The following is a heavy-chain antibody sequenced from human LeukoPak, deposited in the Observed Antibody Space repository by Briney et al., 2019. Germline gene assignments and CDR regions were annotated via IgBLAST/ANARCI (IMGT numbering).Heavy chain of an antibody. V-gene: IGHV1-46*01. Sequence: GASVKVSCKASGYTFTSYYMHWVRQAPGQGLEWMGIINPSGGSTSYAQKFQGRVTMTRDTSTSTAYMELSRLRSDDTAVYYCARAAKIGDAFDIWGQGTMVTVSS. J-gene: IGHJ3*02. CDR1: GYTFTSYY. CDR3: ARAAKIGDAFDI. D-gene: IGHD2-21*01. CDR2: INPSGGST.